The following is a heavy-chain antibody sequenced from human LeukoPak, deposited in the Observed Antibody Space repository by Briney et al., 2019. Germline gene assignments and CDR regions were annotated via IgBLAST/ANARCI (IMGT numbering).Heavy chain of an antibody. CDR3: AREMGDREFYFDY. D-gene: IGHD3-10*01. CDR2: IIPIVDVT. J-gene: IGHJ4*02. V-gene: IGHV1-69*04. CDR1: GGTFSNFA. Sequence: SVKVSCKASGGTFSNFAFSWVRQAPGQGLQLVGRIIPIVDVTSYAQNFKGRVTITADESATTAYMELSSLRSEDTAVYYCAREMGDREFYFDYWGQGTLVTVSS.